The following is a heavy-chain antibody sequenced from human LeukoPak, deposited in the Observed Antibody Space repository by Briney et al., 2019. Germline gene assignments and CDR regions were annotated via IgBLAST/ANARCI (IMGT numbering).Heavy chain of an antibody. V-gene: IGHV3-7*03. D-gene: IGHD3-10*01. CDR3: ARDYYGSGSYCSRGFDY. Sequence: PGGSLRLACSVSGFTFSSHWIRSVRQAPGRGLGWVAYIKQDGSAKYYGDPVKGGFTISRDNANNALYQQMNSLRAEDTAVYYCARDYYGSGSYCSRGFDYWGQGTLVTVSS. J-gene: IGHJ4*02. CDR2: IKQDGSAK. CDR1: GFTFSSHW.